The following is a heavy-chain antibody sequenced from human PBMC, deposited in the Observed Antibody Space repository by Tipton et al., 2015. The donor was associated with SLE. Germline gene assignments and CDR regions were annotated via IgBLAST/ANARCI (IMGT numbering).Heavy chain of an antibody. V-gene: IGHV4-61*10. Sequence: TLSLTCTVSGGSISSGSYYWSWIRQPAGKGLEWIGRIYYSGSTNYNPSLKSRVTISVDTSKNQFSLKLSSVTAADTAVYYCARGDPFRVGGTDWFDPWGQGTLVTVSS. CDR2: IYYSGST. D-gene: IGHD1-1*01. J-gene: IGHJ5*02. CDR1: GGSISSGSYY. CDR3: ARGDPFRVGGTDWFDP.